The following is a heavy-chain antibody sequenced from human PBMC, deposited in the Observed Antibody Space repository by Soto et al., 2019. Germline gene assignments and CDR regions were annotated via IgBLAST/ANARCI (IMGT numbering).Heavy chain of an antibody. Sequence: PGGSLRLSCAASGFTFSSYSMNWVRQAPGKGLEWVSYISSSSSTIYYADSVKGRFTISRDNAKNSLYLQMNSLRDEDTAVYYCARDSDDSSGYYPEIDYWGQGTLVTVSS. D-gene: IGHD3-22*01. CDR2: ISSSSSTI. V-gene: IGHV3-48*02. CDR3: ARDSDDSSGYYPEIDY. J-gene: IGHJ4*02. CDR1: GFTFSSYS.